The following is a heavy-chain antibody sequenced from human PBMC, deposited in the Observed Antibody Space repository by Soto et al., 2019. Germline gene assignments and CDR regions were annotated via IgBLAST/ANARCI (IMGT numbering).Heavy chain of an antibody. D-gene: IGHD3-22*01. CDR1: GYSFTSYW. J-gene: IGHJ4*02. V-gene: IGHV5-51*01. CDR3: ARHATYYYDSSGYYYPDPFDY. CDR2: IYPGDSDT. Sequence: PGESLKISCKGSGYSFTSYWIGWVRQMPGKGLEWMGIIYPGDSDTRYSPSFQGQVTISADKSISTAYLQWSSLKASDTAMYYCARHATYYYDSSGYYYPDPFDYWGQGTLVTVSS.